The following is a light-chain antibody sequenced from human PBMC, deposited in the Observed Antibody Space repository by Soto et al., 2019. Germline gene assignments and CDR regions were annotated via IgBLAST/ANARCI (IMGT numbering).Light chain of an antibody. Sequence: DIVMTQSPDSLAASLGERATINCKSSQSVFHTSKSKNYLAWYQQKPGQPPKLLIYWASTREFGVPDRFSGSGSGTDFTLTITSQQAEDVAVYYCQQSYSTPVTFGQGTKVEIK. V-gene: IGKV4-1*01. CDR3: QQSYSTPVT. J-gene: IGKJ1*01. CDR1: QSVFHTSKSKNY. CDR2: WAS.